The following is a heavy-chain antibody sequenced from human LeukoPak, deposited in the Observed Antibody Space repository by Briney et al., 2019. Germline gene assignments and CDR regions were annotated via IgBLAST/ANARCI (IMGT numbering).Heavy chain of an antibody. V-gene: IGHV1-8*01. D-gene: IGHD3-10*01. J-gene: IGHJ6*02. CDR3: ARDWVVRGVTRYYYYGMDV. CDR1: GYTFTSYD. Sequence: ASVKVSCKASGYTFTSYDINWVRQATGQGLEWMGWMNPNSGNTGYAQKFQGRVTTTRNTSISTAYMELSSLRSEDTAVYYCARDWVVRGVTRYYYYGMDVWGQGTTVTVSS. CDR2: MNPNSGNT.